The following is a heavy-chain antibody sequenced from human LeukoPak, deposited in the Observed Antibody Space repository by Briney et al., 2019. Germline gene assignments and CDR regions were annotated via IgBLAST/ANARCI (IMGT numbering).Heavy chain of an antibody. CDR1: GYTFTGYY. Sequence: ASVKVSCKASGYTFTGYYMHWVRQAPGQGLEWMGWINPNSGGTNYAQKFQCRVTMTRDTSISTAYMELSRLRSDDTAVYYCARDLEYCSSTSCSYYFDYWGQGTLVTVSS. V-gene: IGHV1-2*02. D-gene: IGHD2-2*01. J-gene: IGHJ4*02. CDR2: INPNSGGT. CDR3: ARDLEYCSSTSCSYYFDY.